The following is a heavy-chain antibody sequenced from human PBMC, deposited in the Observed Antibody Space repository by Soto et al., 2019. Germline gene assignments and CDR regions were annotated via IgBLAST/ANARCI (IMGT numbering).Heavy chain of an antibody. CDR1: GFTFSDYY. D-gene: IGHD3-10*01. J-gene: IGHJ6*02. CDR2: ISSSGSTI. V-gene: IGHV3-11*01. Sequence: QVQLVESGGGLVKPGGSLRLSCAASGFTFSDYYMSWIRQAPGKGLERVSYISSSGSTIYYADSVKGRFTISRDNAKNSLYLQMNSLRADDTAVYYCARGGITMVRGVIIGYYGMDVLGQGTTVTVSS. CDR3: ARGGITMVRGVIIGYYGMDV.